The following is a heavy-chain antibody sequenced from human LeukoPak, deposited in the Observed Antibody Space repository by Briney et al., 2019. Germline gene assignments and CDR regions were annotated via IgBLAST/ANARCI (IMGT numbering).Heavy chain of an antibody. CDR2: INPNSGST. V-gene: IGHV1-2*02. CDR3: ARGDYVWGSSFYYFDY. CDR1: GYTFTGYY. J-gene: IGHJ4*02. Sequence: ASVKVSCKASGYTFTGYYMHWVRQAPGQGLEWMGWINPNSGSTNYAQKFQGRVTMTRDTSISTAYMELSRLRSDDTAVYYCARGDYVWGSSFYYFDYWGQGTLVTVSS. D-gene: IGHD3-16*01.